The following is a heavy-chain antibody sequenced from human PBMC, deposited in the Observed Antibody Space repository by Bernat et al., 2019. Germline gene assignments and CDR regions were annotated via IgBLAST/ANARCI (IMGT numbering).Heavy chain of an antibody. CDR3: ARDGALDY. D-gene: IGHD4-17*01. V-gene: IGHV1-2*06. Sequence: QVQLVQSGAEVKKPGSSVKVSCKTSGYTFTSYYMHWVQQAPGQGLEWMRRINPNNGATNTVRKFQGRRNMTRDTASSIAYMELTGLTSDDTAVYYCARDGALDYWGQGTLVTVSS. J-gene: IGHJ4*02. CDR1: GYTFTSYY. CDR2: INPNNGAT.